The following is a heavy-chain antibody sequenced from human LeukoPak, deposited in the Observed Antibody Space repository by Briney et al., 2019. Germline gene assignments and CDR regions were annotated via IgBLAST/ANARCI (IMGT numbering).Heavy chain of an antibody. D-gene: IGHD6-13*01. Sequence: GESLKISCKGSGHSFTSYWIGWVRQTSGKGLEWMGIIYPGDSDTRYSPSFQGQVTISVDKSISTAYLQWSSLKASDSAMYYCASLVGGYSSSWYEYYFDYWGQGTLVTVSS. J-gene: IGHJ4*02. V-gene: IGHV5-51*01. CDR3: ASLVGGYSSSWYEYYFDY. CDR1: GHSFTSYW. CDR2: IYPGDSDT.